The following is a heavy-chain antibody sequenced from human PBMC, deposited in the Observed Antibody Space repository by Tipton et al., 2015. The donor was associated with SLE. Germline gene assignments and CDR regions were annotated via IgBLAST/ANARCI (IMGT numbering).Heavy chain of an antibody. D-gene: IGHD1-14*01. V-gene: IGHV3-53*04. CDR1: GFTVRSHY. CDR2: IYGVGST. CDR3: ARSGVGWWFFDL. Sequence: SLRLSCAASGFTVRSHYMSWVRQAPGKGLEWVSVIYGVGSTYYADSVKGRFTISRHNSKNTLYLQMNSLRAEDTAVYYCARSGVGWWFFDLWCRGTLATAAS. J-gene: IGHJ2*01.